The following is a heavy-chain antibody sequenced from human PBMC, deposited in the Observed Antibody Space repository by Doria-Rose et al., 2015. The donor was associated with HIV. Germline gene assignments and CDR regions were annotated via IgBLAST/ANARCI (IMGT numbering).Heavy chain of an antibody. V-gene: IGHV3-30*04. Sequence: SSFAIHWVRQAPGKGLEWVAVISYDGSNRFYANSVKGRFTISRDNSKNKVSVQMNSLRAEDTAVYYCATYSSPPYWGQGTLVTVSS. D-gene: IGHD6-13*01. J-gene: IGHJ4*02. CDR2: ISYDGSNR. CDR3: ATYSSPPY. CDR1: SSFA.